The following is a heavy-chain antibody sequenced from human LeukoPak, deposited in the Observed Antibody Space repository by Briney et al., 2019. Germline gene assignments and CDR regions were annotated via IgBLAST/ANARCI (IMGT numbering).Heavy chain of an antibody. CDR3: ATGRVDYGDYGVVKH. Sequence: GGSLRLSCAASGFTFSSYWMSWVRQAPGKGLEWVANIKQDGSEKYYVDSVKGRFTISRDNSENSLYLQMESLTIEDTAVYYCATGRVDYGDYGVVKHWGQGTLVTVSS. V-gene: IGHV3-7*01. CDR2: IKQDGSEK. J-gene: IGHJ1*01. CDR1: GFTFSSYW. D-gene: IGHD4-17*01.